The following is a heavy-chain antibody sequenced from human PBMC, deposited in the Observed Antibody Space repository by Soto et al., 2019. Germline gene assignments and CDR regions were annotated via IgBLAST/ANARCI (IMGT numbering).Heavy chain of an antibody. CDR2: INTGGGST. V-gene: IGHV1-46*01. CDR3: ARPTTMGATVRYFFDY. Sequence: QVQLVQSGTEVKKPGASVKVSCKASGYNFTTYYIHWVRQAPGQGLEWMGVINTGGGSTNYAQKSKATLTMTADTSTGTVYMELSSLTSEATAVYYCARPTTMGATVRYFFDYCGQGTLVTVSS. D-gene: IGHD1-26*01. J-gene: IGHJ4*01. CDR1: GYNFTTYY.